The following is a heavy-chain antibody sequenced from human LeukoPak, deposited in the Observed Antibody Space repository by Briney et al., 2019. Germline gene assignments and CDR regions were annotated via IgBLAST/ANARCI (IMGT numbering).Heavy chain of an antibody. V-gene: IGHV1-46*01. D-gene: IGHD3-22*01. CDR1: GYTFTDSY. Sequence: ASVKVSCKASGYTFTDSYVHWVRQAPGQVLEWMGLIDPDGGNTNYARNFQGRVTLTRDTSTSTLYMELRSLRSDDTAVYYCARDLYYYDSSGYSYRDNAFDIWGQGTMVTVSS. CDR2: IDPDGGNT. J-gene: IGHJ3*02. CDR3: ARDLYYYDSSGYSYRDNAFDI.